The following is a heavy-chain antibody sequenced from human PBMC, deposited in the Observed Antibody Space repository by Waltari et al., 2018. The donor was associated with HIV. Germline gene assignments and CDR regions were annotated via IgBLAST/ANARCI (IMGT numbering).Heavy chain of an antibody. D-gene: IGHD3-3*01. V-gene: IGHV3-53*01. Sequence: EVLLAESGGGLIQPGGSLGLSCTASNFSISGKHVTWIRQAPGGSLEWVAVIYPDDPTHYADSVSGRFTISRAKSRTKVFLLMNSLFVDDTATYFCATGVRYYGPWGQGTRVTVSS. J-gene: IGHJ5*02. CDR2: IYPDDPT. CDR3: ATGVRYYGP. CDR1: NFSISGKH.